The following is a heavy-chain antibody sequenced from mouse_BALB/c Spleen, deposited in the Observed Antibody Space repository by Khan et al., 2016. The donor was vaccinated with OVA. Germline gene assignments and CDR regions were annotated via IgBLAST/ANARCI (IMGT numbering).Heavy chain of an antibody. CDR1: GYTFTNYG. J-gene: IGHJ1*01. CDR2: INTYTGEP. Sequence: QVQLQQSGPELKKPGETVKISCKASGYTFTNYGMNWVKQAPGKGLKWMGWINTYTGEPTYTDDFKGRFAFSLETSASTAYLQINNLKNEDMATYFCARGASYCYFDVWGAGTTVTVSS. V-gene: IGHV9-1*02. CDR3: ARGASYCYFDV.